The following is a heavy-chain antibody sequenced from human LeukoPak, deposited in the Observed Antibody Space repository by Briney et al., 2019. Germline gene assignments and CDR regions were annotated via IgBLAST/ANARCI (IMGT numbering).Heavy chain of an antibody. CDR3: ARTAPHVVGPAVIFCMDF. Sequence: APVKASPTASGYTFPGYYMHRVRQSPGQGLEWMGWINPNSGGTNYAQKFQGRVTMTRDTSISTAYMELSRLRSDDTAVYYCARTAPHVVGPAVIFCMDFWGQGTLVTVSS. D-gene: IGHD2-2*01. J-gene: IGHJ4*02. CDR2: INPNSGGT. CDR1: GYTFPGYY. V-gene: IGHV1-2*02.